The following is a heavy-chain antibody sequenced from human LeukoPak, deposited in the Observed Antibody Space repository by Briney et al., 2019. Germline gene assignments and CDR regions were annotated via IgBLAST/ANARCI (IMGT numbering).Heavy chain of an antibody. Sequence: SETLSLTCTVSGGSISSYYWSWIRQPPGKGLEWIGYIYYSGSTNYNPSLKSRVTISVDTSKNQFSLKLSSVTAADTAVYYCCVSNNYYYMDVWGKGTTVSVSS. CDR1: GGSISSYY. J-gene: IGHJ6*03. CDR2: IYYSGST. V-gene: IGHV4-59*01. D-gene: IGHD5/OR15-5a*01. CDR3: CVSNNYYYMDV.